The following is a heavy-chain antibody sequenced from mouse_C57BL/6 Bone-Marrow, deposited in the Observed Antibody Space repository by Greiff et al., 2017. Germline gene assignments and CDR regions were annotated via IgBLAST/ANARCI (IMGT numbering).Heavy chain of an antibody. CDR1: GYTFTSYW. CDR3: AREMKLGLRYFDY. V-gene: IGHV1-59*01. Sequence: QVQLQQPGAELVRPGTSVKLSCKASGYTFTSYWMHWVKQRPGQGLEWIGVIDPSDSYTNYNQKFKGKATLTVDTSSSTAYMQLSSLTSEDSAVXYCAREMKLGLRYFDYWGQGTTLTVSS. CDR2: IDPSDSYT. D-gene: IGHD1-1*01. J-gene: IGHJ2*01.